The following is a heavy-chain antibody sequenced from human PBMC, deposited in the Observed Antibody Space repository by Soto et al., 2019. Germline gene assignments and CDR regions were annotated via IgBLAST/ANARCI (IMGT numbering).Heavy chain of an antibody. CDR3: TRYYYESSGYYVY. CDR2: IRSEANGGTT. D-gene: IGHD3-22*01. J-gene: IGHJ4*02. CDR1: GFTFGSYA. V-gene: IGHV3-49*04. Sequence: LRLSCTGSGFTFGSYALSWVRQAPGKGLEWVGVIRSEANGGTTDYAASVKGRITISRDDSKSIAYMEINSLQTEDTAVYYCTRYYYESSGYYVYWGQGTLVTVSS.